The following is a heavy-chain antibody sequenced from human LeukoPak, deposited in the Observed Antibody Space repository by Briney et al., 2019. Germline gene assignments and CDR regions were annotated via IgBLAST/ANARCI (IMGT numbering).Heavy chain of an antibody. CDR2: IIGSGGSG. D-gene: IGHD6-13*01. Sequence: GSLRLSCAASGFTFSSYGMSWVRQAPGKGLEWVAGIIGSGGSGYLADSVKGRFIISRDNSKSTLYLEMNSLRADDTAVYFCAKDRHTVSSSSWLHSLDSWGQGPVVPVSS. J-gene: IGHJ1*01. CDR1: GFTFSSYG. V-gene: IGHV3-23*01. CDR3: AKDRHTVSSSSWLHSLDS.